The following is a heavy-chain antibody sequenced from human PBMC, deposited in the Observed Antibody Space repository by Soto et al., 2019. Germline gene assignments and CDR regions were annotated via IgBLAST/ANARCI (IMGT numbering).Heavy chain of an antibody. Sequence: SETLSLTCAVYGGSFSGYYWSWIRQPPGKGLEWIGEINHSGSTNYNPSLKSRVTISVDTSKNQFSLKLSSVTAADTAVYYCAGFLQRQGRVVITSQNWFDPWGQGTLVTVSS. D-gene: IGHD3-22*01. V-gene: IGHV4-34*01. CDR1: GGSFSGYY. CDR3: AGFLQRQGRVVITSQNWFDP. J-gene: IGHJ5*02. CDR2: INHSGST.